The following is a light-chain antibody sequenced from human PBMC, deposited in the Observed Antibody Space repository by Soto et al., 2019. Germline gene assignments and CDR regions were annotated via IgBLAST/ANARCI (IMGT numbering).Light chain of an antibody. J-gene: IGKJ1*01. CDR3: QHYGGSPQT. CDR1: QSVRSSY. V-gene: IGKV3-20*01. CDR2: AAS. Sequence: EIVLTQSPGTLSLSPGERATLSCRASQSVRSSYLAWYQQKPGQAPRLLIYAASSRATGIPDRFSGSGSGTDFTLTISRLEPEDFAVYYCQHYGGSPQTFGQGTKVEIK.